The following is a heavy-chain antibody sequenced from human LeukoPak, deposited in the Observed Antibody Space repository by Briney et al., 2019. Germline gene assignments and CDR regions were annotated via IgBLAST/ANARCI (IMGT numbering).Heavy chain of an antibody. J-gene: IGHJ2*01. Sequence: GGSLRLSCAASGFTFSSYAMTWVRQAPGKGLQWVSAVSGSGAHTYYADSVKGRFTISRDNARNSLYLQMNSLRAEDTAVYYCARALYRQHIVVVNAKNYWYFDLWGRGTLVTVSS. CDR1: GFTFSSYA. V-gene: IGHV3-23*01. CDR2: VSGSGAHT. CDR3: ARALYRQHIVVVNAKNYWYFDL. D-gene: IGHD2-21*01.